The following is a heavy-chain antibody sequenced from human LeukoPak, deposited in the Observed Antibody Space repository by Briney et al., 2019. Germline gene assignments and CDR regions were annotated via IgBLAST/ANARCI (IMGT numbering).Heavy chain of an antibody. CDR3: ARDYWHEEFGELSTFDY. D-gene: IGHD3-10*01. J-gene: IGHJ4*02. Sequence: ASVKVSCKASGYTFTSYAMNWARQAPGQGLEWMGWINTNTGNPTYAQGFTGRFVFSLDTSVSTAYLQISSLKAEDTAVYYCARDYWHEEFGELSTFDYWGQGTLVTVSS. V-gene: IGHV7-4-1*02. CDR1: GYTFTSYA. CDR2: INTNTGNP.